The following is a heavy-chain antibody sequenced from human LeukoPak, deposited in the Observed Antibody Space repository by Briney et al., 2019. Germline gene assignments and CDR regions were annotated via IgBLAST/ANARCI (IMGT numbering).Heavy chain of an antibody. CDR2: IYPGDSDT. Sequence: GESLKISCKGSEYSFTNYWIGWVRQMPGKGLEWMGIIYPGDSDTRYSPSFQGQVTISADKSISTAYLQWSSLKASDTAMYFCATYAGSYSKFFQHWGQGTLVTVSS. CDR3: ATYAGSYSKFFQH. D-gene: IGHD3-10*01. J-gene: IGHJ1*01. V-gene: IGHV5-51*01. CDR1: EYSFTNYW.